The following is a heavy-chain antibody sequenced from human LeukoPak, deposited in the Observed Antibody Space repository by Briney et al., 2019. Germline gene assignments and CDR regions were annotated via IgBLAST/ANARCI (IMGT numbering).Heavy chain of an antibody. V-gene: IGHV4-38-2*01. D-gene: IGHD3-10*01. CDR3: ARQSITMVRGVIPLGY. CDR1: GYSISSGYY. CDR2: IYHSGST. Sequence: SETLSLTCAVSGYSISSGYYWGWIRQPPGKGLEWIGSIYHSGSTYYNPSLKSRVTISVATSKNQFSLKLSSVTAADTAVYYCARQSITMVRGVIPLGYWGQGTLVTVSS. J-gene: IGHJ4*02.